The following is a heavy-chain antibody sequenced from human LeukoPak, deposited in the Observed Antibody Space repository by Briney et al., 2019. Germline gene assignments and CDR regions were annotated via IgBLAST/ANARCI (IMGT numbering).Heavy chain of an antibody. CDR2: ISYDGSDK. D-gene: IGHD6-19*01. V-gene: IGHV3-30*04. CDR3: ARAVYRSGGYYFDY. CDR1: GFTSSSYA. Sequence: GRSLRLSCAASGFTSSSYAMQWVRQAPGKGLEWVAVISYDGSDKDYADSVKGRFTISRDNSKNTLYLQMSSLRAEDTAVYYCARAVYRSGGYYFDYWGQGTLVIVSS. J-gene: IGHJ4*02.